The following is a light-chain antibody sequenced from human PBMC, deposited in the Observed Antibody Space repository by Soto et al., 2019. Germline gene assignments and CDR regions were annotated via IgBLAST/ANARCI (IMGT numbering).Light chain of an antibody. CDR3: QQYGSSGT. V-gene: IGKV3-20*01. CDR2: GAS. J-gene: IGKJ1*01. CDR1: QSVSNNY. Sequence: EIVLTQSPGTLSLPPGERATLSCRASQSVSNNYLAWYQQKPGQAPRLLIYGASNRATGIPDRFSGSGSGTDFILTISRLEPEAFAVYYCQQYGSSGTFGQGTKVDIK.